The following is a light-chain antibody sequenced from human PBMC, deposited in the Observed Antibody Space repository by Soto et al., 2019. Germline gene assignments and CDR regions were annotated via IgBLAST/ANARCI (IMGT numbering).Light chain of an antibody. CDR2: GNN. J-gene: IGLJ3*02. CDR3: AAWDDSLSGVV. CDR1: SSNIGTNY. V-gene: IGLV1-47*01. Sequence: QSVLTQPPSASGTPGQTVTISSSGSSSNIGTNYVSWYQQLPGTAPKLLIFGNNQRPSGVPDRFSGSRSGTSASLAISGLRSEDEADDYCAAWDDSLSGVVFGGGTKLTVL.